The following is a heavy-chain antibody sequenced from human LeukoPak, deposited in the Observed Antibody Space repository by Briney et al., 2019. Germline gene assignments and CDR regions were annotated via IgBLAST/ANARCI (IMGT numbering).Heavy chain of an antibody. J-gene: IGHJ4*02. CDR1: GFPFNKYS. CDR3: ARDRLYYDFWSGYQN. Sequence: GGSLRLSCAASGFPFNKYSMTWVRQAPGKGLEWVSSISSSSRDIFYAESLKGRFTISRDNAKNSLYLHMNSLRAEDTAVYYCARDRLYYDFWSGYQNWGQGTLVTVSS. D-gene: IGHD3-3*01. CDR2: ISSSSRDI. V-gene: IGHV3-21*01.